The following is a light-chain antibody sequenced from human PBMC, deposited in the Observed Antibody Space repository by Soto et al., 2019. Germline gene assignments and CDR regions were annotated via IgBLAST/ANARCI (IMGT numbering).Light chain of an antibody. J-gene: IGKJ2*01. CDR2: SAS. V-gene: IGKV1-17*01. CDR3: LQHSHYPFT. CDR1: QGIRDA. Sequence: DVQMTQSPSSLSASVGDRVTITCRASQGIRDALGWYQQKPGKVPKRLIYSASSLQSGVPSRFSGSGSETEFTLTISSLQPEDFATYYCLQHSHYPFTFCQGTRLAI.